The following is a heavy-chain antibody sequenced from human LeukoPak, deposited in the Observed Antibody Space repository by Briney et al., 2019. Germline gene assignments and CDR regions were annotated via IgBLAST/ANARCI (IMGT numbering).Heavy chain of an antibody. J-gene: IGHJ5*02. CDR3: AKDGDCTTTSCYRGWLDP. Sequence: GGSLRLSCAASGSTFSDYYMSWIRQAPGKGLEWVSYISGDGTTIYYADSVKGRFTISRDNAKNSLYLQMNSLRAEDTAVYYCAKDGDCTTTSCYRGWLDPWGQGTLVTVSS. D-gene: IGHD2-2*01. CDR1: GSTFSDYY. V-gene: IGHV3-11*04. CDR2: ISGDGTTI.